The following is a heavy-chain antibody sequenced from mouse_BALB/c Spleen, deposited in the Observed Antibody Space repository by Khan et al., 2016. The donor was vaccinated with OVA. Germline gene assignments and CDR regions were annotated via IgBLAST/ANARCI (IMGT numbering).Heavy chain of an antibody. CDR2: INTYAGEA. Sequence: QIQLVQSGPELKKPGETVKISCKASGYTFSSYGMNWVKQSPGKALRWMGWINTYAGEATYTDDFKRRFAFSLETSASTAYLLINNLTNEDTATYFCARPAHCSYSLEYWGQGTLGTVSS. CDR3: ARPAHCSYSLEY. J-gene: IGHJ4*01. V-gene: IGHV9-3-1*01. CDR1: GYTFSSYG.